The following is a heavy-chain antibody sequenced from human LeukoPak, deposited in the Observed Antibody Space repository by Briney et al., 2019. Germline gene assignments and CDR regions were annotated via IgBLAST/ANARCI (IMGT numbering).Heavy chain of an antibody. CDR3: ARKWLQFRYFDY. Sequence: GRPLRLSCAASGFTFDDYAMHWVRQAPGKGLEWVSGISWNSGSLGYADSVKDRFTISRDNAKNSLYLQMNSLRAEDTALYYCARKWLQFRYFDYWGQGTLVTVSS. CDR2: ISWNSGSL. V-gene: IGHV3-9*01. J-gene: IGHJ4*02. CDR1: GFTFDDYA. D-gene: IGHD5-24*01.